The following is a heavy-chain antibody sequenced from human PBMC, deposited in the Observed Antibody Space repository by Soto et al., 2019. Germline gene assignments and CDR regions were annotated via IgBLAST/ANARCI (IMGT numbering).Heavy chain of an antibody. D-gene: IGHD3-10*01. V-gene: IGHV3-30-3*01. Sequence: ESGGGVVPPGRSLRLSCAASGFTFSSYAMHWVRQAPGKGLEWVAVISYDGSNKYYADSVKGRFTISRDNSKNTLYLQMNSLRAEDTAVYYCARDGAGLLWFGETGPIYYYYYGMDVWGQGTTVTVSS. CDR3: ARDGAGLLWFGETGPIYYYYYGMDV. CDR2: ISYDGSNK. CDR1: GFTFSSYA. J-gene: IGHJ6*02.